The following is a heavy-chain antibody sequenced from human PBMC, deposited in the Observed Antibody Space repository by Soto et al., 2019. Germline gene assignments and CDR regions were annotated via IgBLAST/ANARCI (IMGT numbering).Heavy chain of an antibody. Sequence: PSETLSLTCTVSGGSISSYYWSWIRQPPGKGREWIGYIYYSGSTNYNPSLKSRVTISVDTPKNQFSLKLSSVTAADTAVYYCARENRRRWFDPWGQGTLVTVSS. V-gene: IGHV4-59*01. CDR3: ARENRRRWFDP. J-gene: IGHJ5*02. CDR1: GGSISSYY. CDR2: IYYSGST.